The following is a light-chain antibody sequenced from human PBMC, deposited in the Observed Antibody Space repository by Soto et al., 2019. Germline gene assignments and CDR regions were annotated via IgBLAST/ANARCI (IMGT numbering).Light chain of an antibody. V-gene: IGKV1-16*01. CDR2: RAS. Sequence: DIQMTQSPYSLSASVGDRVTITCRASQGISTYLAWFQQKPGKAPKSLIYRASTSQSGVLSRFSGSGSGTDFTLTTSSLQPEDFATYYCQQYHTYPRTFGHGTKVEI. J-gene: IGKJ1*01. CDR1: QGISTY. CDR3: QQYHTYPRT.